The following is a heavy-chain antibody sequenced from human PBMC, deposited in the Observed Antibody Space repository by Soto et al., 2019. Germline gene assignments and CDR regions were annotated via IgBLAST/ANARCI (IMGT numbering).Heavy chain of an antibody. CDR1: GFTFDDYA. J-gene: IGHJ4*02. CDR3: AKDELYDFWSGYSPSPFDY. CDR2: ISGSGGST. D-gene: IGHD3-3*01. V-gene: IGHV3-23*01. Sequence: TGGSLRLSCAASGFTFDDYAMHWVRQAPGKGLEWVSGISGSGGSTYYADSVKGRFTISRDNSKNTLYLQMNSLRAEDTAVYYCAKDELYDFWSGYSPSPFDYWGQGTLVTVSS.